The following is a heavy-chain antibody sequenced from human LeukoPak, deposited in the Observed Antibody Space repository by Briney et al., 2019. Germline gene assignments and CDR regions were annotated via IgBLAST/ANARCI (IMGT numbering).Heavy chain of an antibody. J-gene: IGHJ4*02. CDR2: ISSSSSTI. CDR1: GFTFSSYS. V-gene: IGHV3-48*01. Sequence: PGGSLRLACAASGFTFSSYSMNWVRQAPGKGLEWVSYISSSSSTIYYADSVKGLFNISRDNAKNSLYLQMNSLRAEDTAVYYCARARLYDSSGHYWGLGTLVTVSS. D-gene: IGHD3-22*01. CDR3: ARARLYDSSGHY.